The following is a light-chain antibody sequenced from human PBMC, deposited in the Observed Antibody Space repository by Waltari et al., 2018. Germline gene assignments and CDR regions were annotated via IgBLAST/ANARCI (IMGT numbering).Light chain of an antibody. Sequence: DIVMTQSPDSLAVSLGESATINCKSSQSVLYSSNNKNYLAWYQQKPGQPPKLLIYWAPTRESGVPDRFSGSGSGTDFTLTISSLQAEDVAVYYCQQYYSTPPMYTFGQGTKLEIK. CDR1: QSVLYSSNNKNY. J-gene: IGKJ2*01. CDR3: QQYYSTPPMYT. V-gene: IGKV4-1*01. CDR2: WAP.